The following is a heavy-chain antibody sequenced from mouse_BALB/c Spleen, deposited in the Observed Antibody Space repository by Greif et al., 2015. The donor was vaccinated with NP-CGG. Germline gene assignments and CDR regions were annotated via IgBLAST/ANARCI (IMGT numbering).Heavy chain of an antibody. CDR2: IDPANGNT. D-gene: IGHD2-14*01. CDR3: ARSRYASWFAY. Sequence: VQLQQSGAELVKPGASVKLSCTASGFNIKDTYMHWVKQRPEQGLEWIGRIDPANGNTKYDPKFQGKATITADTSSNTAYLQLSSLTSEDTAVYYCARSRYASWFAYWGQGTLVTVSA. V-gene: IGHV14-3*02. CDR1: GFNIKDTY. J-gene: IGHJ3*01.